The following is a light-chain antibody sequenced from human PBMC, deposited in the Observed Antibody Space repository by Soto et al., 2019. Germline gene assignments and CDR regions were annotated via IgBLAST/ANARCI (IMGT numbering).Light chain of an antibody. V-gene: IGKV1-39*01. J-gene: IGKJ4*01. CDR1: QSISIY. CDR3: QQTYSGPLT. Sequence: DIQMTQSPSSLSASVADRVTITRRASQSISIYLNWYQQKTGKAPKVXIYTASSLQSGVPSRFSGIGSGTDFNLSISSLQTEDFATYYCQQTYSGPLTFGGGTKVDIK. CDR2: TAS.